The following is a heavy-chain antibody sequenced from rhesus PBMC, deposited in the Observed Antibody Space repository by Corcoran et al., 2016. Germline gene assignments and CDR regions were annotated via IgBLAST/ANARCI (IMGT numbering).Heavy chain of an antibody. CDR1: GSTFSNYW. V-gene: IGHV3S11*01. D-gene: IGHD4-23*01. CDR2: IKNKAAGGTA. J-gene: IGHJ4*01. Sequence: EVQLVESGGGLVQPGGSLRLSRAASGSTFSNYWMSWVRQARRKGLEWVGFIKNKAAGGTAAYAGSVKGRFNISRDDSKKTLYLQISSLKTEDTAVYYCTRRGVTRALDYWGQGVLVTVSS. CDR3: TRRGVTRALDY.